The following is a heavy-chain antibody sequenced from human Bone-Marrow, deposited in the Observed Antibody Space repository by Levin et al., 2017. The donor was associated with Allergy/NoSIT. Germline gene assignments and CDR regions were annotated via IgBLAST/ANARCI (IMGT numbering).Heavy chain of an antibody. Sequence: PGGSLRLSCAASGFTFSNYAMTWVRQAPGKGPEWVSSIINSGGRTHHADSVEGRFSISRDNSKNTLYLQMNSLRAEDTAVYYCVKGSGPAWGYFEWWGQGAVVTVSS. V-gene: IGHV3-23*01. CDR3: VKGSGPAWGYFEW. CDR2: IINSGGRT. J-gene: IGHJ4*03. D-gene: IGHD1-26*01. CDR1: GFTFSNYA.